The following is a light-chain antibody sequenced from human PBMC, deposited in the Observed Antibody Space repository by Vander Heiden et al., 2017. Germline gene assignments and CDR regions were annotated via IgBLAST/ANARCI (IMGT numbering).Light chain of an antibody. V-gene: IGKV4-1*01. Sequence: DIVMTQSPDSLAVSRGERATINCKSSQSVLYSSNNKNYLAWFQQKPGQPPKLLIYWASTRESGVPDRFSGSGSGTDFTLTISSLQAEDVAVYYCQQYYRTPRTFGQGTKVEIK. CDR2: WAS. CDR3: QQYYRTPRT. J-gene: IGKJ1*01. CDR1: QSVLYSSNNKNY.